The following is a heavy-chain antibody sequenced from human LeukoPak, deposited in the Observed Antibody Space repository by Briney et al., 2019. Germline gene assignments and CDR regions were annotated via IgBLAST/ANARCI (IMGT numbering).Heavy chain of an antibody. Sequence: PGGSLRLSCAASGFTVSRYYMSWVRQAPGKGLECVSVFYVDGNTSYAESMRGRLIITRDNSKNTMFLQMNSLRAEDTAVYYCARGEGYNFFDSWGQGTLVTVSS. CDR3: ARGEGYNFFDS. V-gene: IGHV3-66*01. CDR2: FYVDGNT. J-gene: IGHJ4*02. D-gene: IGHD5-24*01. CDR1: GFTVSRYY.